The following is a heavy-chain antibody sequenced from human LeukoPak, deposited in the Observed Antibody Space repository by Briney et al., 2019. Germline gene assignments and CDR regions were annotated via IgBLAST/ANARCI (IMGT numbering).Heavy chain of an antibody. Sequence: GASVKVSCKASRYTFTDYYIHWVRQAPGQGPESMGWINCYSGDTKSAQNFQGRVTMTRDTSISTVYMELSRVTSDDTVVYYCARGPYYDGSGRTDAFDFWGQGTEVTVSS. CDR1: RYTFTDYY. J-gene: IGHJ3*01. CDR2: INCYSGDT. D-gene: IGHD3-10*01. V-gene: IGHV1-2*02. CDR3: ARGPYYDGSGRTDAFDF.